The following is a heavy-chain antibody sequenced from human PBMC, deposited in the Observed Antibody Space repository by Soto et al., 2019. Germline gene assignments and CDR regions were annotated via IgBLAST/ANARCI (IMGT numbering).Heavy chain of an antibody. Sequence: GGSLRLSCAASGFTFSSYAMSWVRQAPGKGLEWVSGVSGSGGSTYCVDSVKGRFTISRDNSKNTLYLQMNSLRAEYTAVYYCAKDFGYNYGYDAFDIWGQGTMVTVSS. D-gene: IGHD5-18*01. CDR3: AKDFGYNYGYDAFDI. CDR2: VSGSGGST. J-gene: IGHJ3*02. CDR1: GFTFSSYA. V-gene: IGHV3-23*01.